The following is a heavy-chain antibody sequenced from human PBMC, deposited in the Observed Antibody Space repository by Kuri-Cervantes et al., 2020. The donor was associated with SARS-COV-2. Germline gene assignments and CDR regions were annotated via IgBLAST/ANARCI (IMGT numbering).Heavy chain of an antibody. D-gene: IGHD6-19*01. Sequence: ASVKVSCKASGYTFTSYGISWVRQAPGQGLEWVGWISAYNGDTNYAQKFQGRVTMTTDSSTSTAYMELTTLRSDDAAVYYCARDRGSSGWSWVYYYYGMDVWGQGTTVTVSS. V-gene: IGHV1-18*01. CDR2: ISAYNGDT. CDR3: ARDRGSSGWSWVYYYYGMDV. CDR1: GYTFTSYG. J-gene: IGHJ6*02.